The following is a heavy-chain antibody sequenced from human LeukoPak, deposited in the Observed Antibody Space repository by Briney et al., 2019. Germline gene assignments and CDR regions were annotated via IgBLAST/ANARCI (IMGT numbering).Heavy chain of an antibody. D-gene: IGHD5-12*01. Sequence: SETLSLTCTVSGGSIFSYYWSWIRQPPGKGLEWIGYIYYTGNTNYSPSLKSRVIMSIDKSKNQFSLRLNSVIAADTAVYYCARIRSGYEFGLDYWGQGTLVTVSS. CDR1: GGSIFSYY. CDR2: IYYTGNT. J-gene: IGHJ4*02. V-gene: IGHV4-59*01. CDR3: ARIRSGYEFGLDY.